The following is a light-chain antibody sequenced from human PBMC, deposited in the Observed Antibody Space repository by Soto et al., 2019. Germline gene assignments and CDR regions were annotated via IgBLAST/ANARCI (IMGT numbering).Light chain of an antibody. CDR2: DAS. CDR1: QDISNH. CDR3: KQYYNLPIT. V-gene: IGKV1-33*01. Sequence: DIQMTQSPSSLSASVGDRVTITCQASQDISNHLNWYQQKPGKAPKLLIYDASNLEAGVPSRFSGSGSGTDFTVTISSLQPEDFATYSCKQYYNLPITFGQGTRLEI. J-gene: IGKJ5*01.